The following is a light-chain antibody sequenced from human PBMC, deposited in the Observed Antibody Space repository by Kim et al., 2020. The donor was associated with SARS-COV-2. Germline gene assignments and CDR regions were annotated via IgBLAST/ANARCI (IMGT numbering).Light chain of an antibody. V-gene: IGKV1-27*01. CDR2: AAS. CDR3: QKYNSAPWT. Sequence: DIQLTQSPSSLSASIGDRVTITCRASQDIANSLAWYQQKPGKVPQVLIYAASTLQSGVPSRFSGSGSVTEFTLTIGSLQTEDVATYYCQKYNSAPWTFGPGTKVDIK. J-gene: IGKJ1*01. CDR1: QDIANS.